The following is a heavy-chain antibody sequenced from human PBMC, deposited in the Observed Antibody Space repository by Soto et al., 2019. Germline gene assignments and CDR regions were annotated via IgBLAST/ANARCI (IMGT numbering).Heavy chain of an antibody. J-gene: IGHJ3*02. CDR3: ATTPWGGSGTHRAFDI. CDR1: GYTLTELS. D-gene: IGHD3-10*01. V-gene: IGHV1-24*01. CDR2: FDPEDGET. Sequence: ASVKVSCKVSGYTLTELSMHWVRQAPGKGLEWMGGFDPEDGETIYAQKFQGRVTMTEDTSTDTAYMELSSLRSEDTAVYYCATTPWGGSGTHRAFDIWGQGTMVTVSS.